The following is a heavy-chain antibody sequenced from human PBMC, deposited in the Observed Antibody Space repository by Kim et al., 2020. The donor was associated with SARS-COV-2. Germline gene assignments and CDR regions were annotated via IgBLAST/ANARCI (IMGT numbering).Heavy chain of an antibody. D-gene: IGHD3-10*01. J-gene: IGHJ4*02. CDR2: T. CDR3: TTEVRGVTKNY. Sequence: TNYAAHVKGRFTISRDDSKNTLYLQMNSLKTEDTAVYYCTTEVRGVTKNYWGQGTLVTVSS. V-gene: IGHV3-15*06.